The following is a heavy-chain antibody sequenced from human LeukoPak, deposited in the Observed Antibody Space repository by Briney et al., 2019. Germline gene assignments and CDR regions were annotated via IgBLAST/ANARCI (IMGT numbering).Heavy chain of an antibody. CDR3: ARRWYVGRNWFAP. D-gene: IGHD4-23*01. V-gene: IGHV4-59*01. CDR2: IYHIAST. CDR1: GGSISTYY. J-gene: IGHJ5*02. Sequence: PSEIRSLPCTVAGGSISTYYWSWIRQPPGNGLRWIGSIYHIASTKYNPSLNSRVTISVDTSKNQFSLQLSSVTAADTAVYYCARRWYVGRNWFAPWGQGTLVTVSS.